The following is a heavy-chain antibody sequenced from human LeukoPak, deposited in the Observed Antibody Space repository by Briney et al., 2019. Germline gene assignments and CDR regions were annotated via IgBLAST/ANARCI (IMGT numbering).Heavy chain of an antibody. V-gene: IGHV3-30*18. CDR1: GFKFRTYG. CDR3: AKNLYDDSVYFPNDALDV. Sequence: GSLRLSCAASGFKFRTYGMHWVRQVPGKGLAWVSIISNDERNTHYVDSVEGRFTISRDNSKNMLYLQMNSLRVEDTAIYFCAKNLYDDSVYFPNDALDVGGRGTMVIV. D-gene: IGHD3-16*01. J-gene: IGHJ3*01. CDR2: ISNDERNT.